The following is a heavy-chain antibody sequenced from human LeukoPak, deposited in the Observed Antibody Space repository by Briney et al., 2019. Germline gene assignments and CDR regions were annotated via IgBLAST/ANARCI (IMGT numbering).Heavy chain of an antibody. CDR3: AREQLWSLGWFDP. Sequence: SETLSLTCAVSGGSISSSNWWSWVRQPPGKGLEWIGEIYHSGSTNYNPSLKSRVTISVDTSKNQFSLKLTSVTAADTAVYSCAREQLWSLGWFDPWGQGTLVTVSS. CDR2: IYHSGST. V-gene: IGHV4-4*02. J-gene: IGHJ5*02. D-gene: IGHD5-18*01. CDR1: GGSISSSNW.